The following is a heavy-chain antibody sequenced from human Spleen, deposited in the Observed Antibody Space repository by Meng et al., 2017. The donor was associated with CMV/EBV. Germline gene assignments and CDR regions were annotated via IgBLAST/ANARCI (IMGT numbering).Heavy chain of an antibody. J-gene: IGHJ4*02. CDR1: GFTFSSYS. Sequence: GGSLRLSCAASGFTFSSYSMNWVRQAPGKGLEWVSYISSSGSPIYYADSVKGRFTISRDNSKSPLFLQMNSLRAEDTAVYYCAKFGWGGHDFWTGPFDEWGQGTLVTVSS. CDR2: ISSSGSPI. CDR3: AKFGWGGHDFWTGPFDE. V-gene: IGHV3-48*04. D-gene: IGHD3/OR15-3a*01.